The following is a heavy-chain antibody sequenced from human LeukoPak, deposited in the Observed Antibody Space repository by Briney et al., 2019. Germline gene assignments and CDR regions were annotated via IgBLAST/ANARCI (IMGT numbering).Heavy chain of an antibody. V-gene: IGHV4-4*02. CDR1: GGSISSSNW. CDR2: IYHSGST. Sequence: SETLSLTCAVSGGSISSSNWWSWVRQPPGKGLEWIGEIYHSGSTNYNPSLKSRVTISVDKSKNQFSLKLNSVTAADTAVYYCARAPYCSSTSCYAWRWFDPWGQGTLVTVSS. D-gene: IGHD2-2*01. CDR3: ARAPYCSSTSCYAWRWFDP. J-gene: IGHJ5*02.